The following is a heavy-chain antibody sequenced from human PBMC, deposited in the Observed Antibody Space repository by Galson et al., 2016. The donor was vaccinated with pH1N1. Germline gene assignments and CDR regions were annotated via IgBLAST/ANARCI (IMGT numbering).Heavy chain of an antibody. V-gene: IGHV3-30-3*01. CDR2: ISYNGNDQ. J-gene: IGHJ6*02. CDR1: GFSFDTYA. D-gene: IGHD4-17*01. CDR3: AREDWSYGDTYYNGMDV. Sequence: SLRLSCAASGFSFDTYAMHWVRQAPGKGLEWVAFISYNGNDQSYAESLKGRFTISRDNSKNTLYLQVNSLRTEDTAVFYCAREDWSYGDTYYNGMDVWGQGTTVTVSS.